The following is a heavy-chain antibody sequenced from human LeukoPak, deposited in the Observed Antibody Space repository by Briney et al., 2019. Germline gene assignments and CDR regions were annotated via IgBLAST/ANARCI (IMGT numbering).Heavy chain of an antibody. Sequence: PGGSLRLSCAASEFTVSSNYMTWVRQAPGKGLEWVSSISSSSSYIYYADSVKGRFTISRDNAKNSLYLQMNSLRAEDTAVYYCARDLSHIVVVTAIFDYWGQGTLVTVSS. V-gene: IGHV3-21*01. CDR1: EFTVSSNY. CDR2: ISSSSSYI. D-gene: IGHD2-21*02. J-gene: IGHJ4*02. CDR3: ARDLSHIVVVTAIFDY.